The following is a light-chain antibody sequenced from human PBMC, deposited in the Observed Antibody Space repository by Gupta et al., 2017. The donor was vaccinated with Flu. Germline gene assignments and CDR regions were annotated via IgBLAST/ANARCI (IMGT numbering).Light chain of an antibody. CDR1: NVGSKS. CDR3: QVWDSSSDHPV. CDR2: DDS. J-gene: IGLJ3*02. Sequence: SYVLTQPPSVSGAPGQTARFTCGGNNVGSKSVHWYQQKPGQAPVLVVYDDSDRPSGIPEGFSGSNSGNTATLTISRVEAEDEADYYCQVWDSSSDHPVFGGGTKLTVL. V-gene: IGLV3-21*02.